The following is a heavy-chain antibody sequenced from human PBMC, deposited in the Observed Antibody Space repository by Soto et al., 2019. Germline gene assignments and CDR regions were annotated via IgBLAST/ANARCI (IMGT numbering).Heavy chain of an antibody. CDR2: VYYSGST. J-gene: IGHJ4*01. Sequence: QVRLQESGPGLVKPSETLSLTCVVSGGSISGHYWSWIRQPPGKGLELIGYVYYSGSTNYNPSLKSRVTMSVDTPKNQFSLKVSSVTAADTAVYYCARTGVDFYFDFWGQGTLVTVSS. CDR1: GGSISGHY. CDR3: ARTGVDFYFDF. V-gene: IGHV4-59*11. D-gene: IGHD3-10*01.